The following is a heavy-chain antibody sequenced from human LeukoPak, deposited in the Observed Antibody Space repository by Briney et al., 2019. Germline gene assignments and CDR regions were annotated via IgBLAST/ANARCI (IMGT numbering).Heavy chain of an antibody. CDR2: INPNSGGT. V-gene: IGHV1-2*02. J-gene: IGHJ4*02. CDR1: GYTFTGYY. Sequence: GASVNVTCKASGYTFTGYYIHWVRQAPGQGLEWMGWINPNSGGTNYAQNFQGRVTMTRDTSITTAYMELSKLRSDDTAVYYCARDNYYDSSLSSDYWGQGTVVTVSS. CDR3: ARDNYYDSSLSSDY. D-gene: IGHD3-22*01.